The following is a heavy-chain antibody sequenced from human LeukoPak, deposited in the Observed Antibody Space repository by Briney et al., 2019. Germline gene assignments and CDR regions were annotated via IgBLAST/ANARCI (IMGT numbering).Heavy chain of an antibody. D-gene: IGHD6-6*01. CDR1: GFTVSNNY. CDR3: ARDKGTSYLSSFDY. Sequence: GGSLRLSCAASGFTVSNNYMSWVRQAPGKGLEWVSVIYSGGYTYYADSVKGRFTISRDNSKNTLYLQMNSLRAADTAVYYCARDKGTSYLSSFDYWGRGTLVTVSS. J-gene: IGHJ4*02. V-gene: IGHV3-66*02. CDR2: IYSGGYT.